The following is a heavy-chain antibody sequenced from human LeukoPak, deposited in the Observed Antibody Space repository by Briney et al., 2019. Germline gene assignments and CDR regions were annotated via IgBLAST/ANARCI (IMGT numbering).Heavy chain of an antibody. V-gene: IGHV1-2*02. CDR2: VRPNSGGT. CDR3: AKRWEYFDY. CDR1: GYTFTAYY. Sequence: ASVKVSCKASGYTFTAYYMHWVRQAPGQGLEWMGWVRPNSGGTKYSQKFQGRVTMTRDTSINTAYMELDRLRSDDTAVYYCAKRWEYFDYWGQGTLVTVSS. J-gene: IGHJ4*02. D-gene: IGHD1-26*01.